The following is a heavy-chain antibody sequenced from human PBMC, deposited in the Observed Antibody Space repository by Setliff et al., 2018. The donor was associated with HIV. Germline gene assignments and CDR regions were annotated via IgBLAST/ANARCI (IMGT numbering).Heavy chain of an antibody. CDR2: IYTSGNM. CDR1: GGSVSSVNYY. J-gene: IGHJ6*03. D-gene: IGHD1-20*01. Sequence: SETLSLTCSVSGGSVSSVNYYWSWFRQPAGKGLESLGRIYTSGNMIYNPSLKSRVTMSADTSRNQLSLKLSSVTAADTAVYYCARGIGTRYNYYMDVWGIGTTVTVSS. CDR3: ARGIGTRYNYYMDV. V-gene: IGHV4-61*02.